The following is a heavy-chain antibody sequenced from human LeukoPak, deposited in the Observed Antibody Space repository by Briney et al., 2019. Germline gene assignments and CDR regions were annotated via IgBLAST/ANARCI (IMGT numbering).Heavy chain of an antibody. CDR3: TTDTNYYDSSGYYWRSDY. CDR2: IKSKTDGGTT. J-gene: IGHJ4*02. D-gene: IGHD3-22*01. V-gene: IGHV3-15*01. Sequence: GGSLRLSCAASGFTFNNAWMTWVRQAPGKGPEWVGRIKSKTDGGTTDYAAPVKGRFTISRDDSKNTLYLQMNSLKTEDTAVYYCTTDTNYYDSSGYYWRSDYWGQGTLVTVSS. CDR1: GFTFNNAW.